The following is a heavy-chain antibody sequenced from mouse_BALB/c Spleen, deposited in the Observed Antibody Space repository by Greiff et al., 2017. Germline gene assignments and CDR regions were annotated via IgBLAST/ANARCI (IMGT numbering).Heavy chain of an antibody. J-gene: IGHJ3*01. CDR1: GYAFSSYW. D-gene: IGHD4-1*01. V-gene: IGHV1-80*01. Sequence: VQLVESGPELVRPWSSVTISCKASGYAFSSYWVNWGKQRPGQGLGWIGQIYPGNGDTNYKGKLQGKATLTADKSSSTDYLQLSSLTSEDSAVYFCARGELPGTRGFAYWGQGTLVTVSA. CDR2: IYPGNGDT. CDR3: ARGELPGTRGFAY.